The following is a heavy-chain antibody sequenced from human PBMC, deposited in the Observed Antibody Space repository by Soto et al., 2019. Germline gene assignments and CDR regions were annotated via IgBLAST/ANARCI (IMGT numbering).Heavy chain of an antibody. CDR1: GFSFSGFG. CDR3: ARCYGVVALFFDS. J-gene: IGHJ4*01. Sequence: GSLRLSWEAAGFSFSGFGMHWVRQPTGKGLELVSTIGTAGDTYYAVSVKDRFTIARDKANNSSSLQINSRGAGDTAVYFCARCYGVVALFFDSWGHGTPVTSSS. V-gene: IGHV3-13*01. D-gene: IGHD3-3*01. CDR2: IGTAGDT.